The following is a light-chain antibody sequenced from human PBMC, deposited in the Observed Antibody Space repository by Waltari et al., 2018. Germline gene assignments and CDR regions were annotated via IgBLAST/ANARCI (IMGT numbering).Light chain of an antibody. J-gene: IGKJ1*01. CDR1: ENVSGNY. CDR2: ASY. Sequence: ENVLTQSPGTLSLSPGERATLSCRATENVSGNYLAWYQQKPGQAPSLLISASYRRATGVPDRFSGSGSGTDFTLTISRLEPEDFAVYYCQQYSFSATTFGQGTKVEIK. V-gene: IGKV3-20*01. CDR3: QQYSFSATT.